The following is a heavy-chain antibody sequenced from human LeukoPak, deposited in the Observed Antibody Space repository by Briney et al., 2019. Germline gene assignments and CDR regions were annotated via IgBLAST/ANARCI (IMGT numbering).Heavy chain of an antibody. CDR3: AREGSITMVRGYYYYMDV. J-gene: IGHJ6*03. CDR2: INHSGST. Sequence: SETLSLTCAVYGGSFSGYYWSWIRQPPGKGLEWIGEINHSGSTNYNPSLKSRVTISVDTSKNQFSLKLSSVTAADTAVYYCAREGSITMVRGYYYYMDVWGKGTTVTVSS. V-gene: IGHV4-34*01. D-gene: IGHD3-10*01. CDR1: GGSFSGYY.